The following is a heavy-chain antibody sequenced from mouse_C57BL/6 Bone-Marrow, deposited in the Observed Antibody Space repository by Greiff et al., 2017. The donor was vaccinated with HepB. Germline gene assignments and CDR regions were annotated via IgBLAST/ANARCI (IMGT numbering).Heavy chain of an antibody. CDR2: IYPRDGST. CDR3: ARSGITKVVATRAYYFDY. J-gene: IGHJ2*01. D-gene: IGHD1-1*01. CDR1: GYTFTDHT. V-gene: IGHV1-78*01. Sequence: VQLQQSDAELVKPGASVKISCKVSGYTFTDHTIHWMKQRPEQGLEWIGYIYPRDGSTKYNEKFKGKATLTADKSSSTAYMQLNGRTSDDSAVYFCARSGITKVVATRAYYFDYWGQGTTLTVAS.